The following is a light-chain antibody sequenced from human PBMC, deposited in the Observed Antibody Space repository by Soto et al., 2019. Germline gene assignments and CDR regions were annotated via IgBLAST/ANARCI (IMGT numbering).Light chain of an antibody. CDR1: QSVSSSY. Sequence: EIVLTQSPGTLSLSPGERATLSCRASQSVSSSYLAWYQQKPGQAPRLLIYGASSRATGIPDRFSGSGSGTDFTVTISRLESEDFAVYYCHQYGSSPPYTFGQGTKLEIK. CDR3: HQYGSSPPYT. CDR2: GAS. J-gene: IGKJ2*01. V-gene: IGKV3-20*01.